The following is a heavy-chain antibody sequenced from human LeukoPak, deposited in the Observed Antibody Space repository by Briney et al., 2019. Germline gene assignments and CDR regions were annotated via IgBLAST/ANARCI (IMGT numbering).Heavy chain of an antibody. CDR1: GFTFSSYS. J-gene: IGHJ3*02. Sequence: PGGSLRLSCAASGFTFSSYSMNWVRQAPGKGLEWVSYISTSSSTIYYADSVKGRFTISRDNAKNSLYLQMNSLRAEDTAVYYCAGDKTPTGYGDYVVGAFDIWGQGTMVTVSS. V-gene: IGHV3-48*01. CDR2: ISTSSSTI. D-gene: IGHD4-17*01. CDR3: AGDKTPTGYGDYVVGAFDI.